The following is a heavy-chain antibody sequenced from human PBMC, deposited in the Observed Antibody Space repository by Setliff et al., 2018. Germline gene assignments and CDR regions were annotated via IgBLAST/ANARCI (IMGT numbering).Heavy chain of an antibody. J-gene: IGHJ3*02. CDR1: GGTFSSYA. Sequence: SVKVSCKASGGTFSSYAISWVRQAPGQGLEWMGGIIPILGIANYAQKFQGRVTITADESTSTAYMELSSLRSEDAAVYYCARSSLLSEQQSDAFDIWGQGTMVTVSS. CDR2: IIPILGIA. CDR3: ARSSLLSEQQSDAFDI. V-gene: IGHV1-69*10. D-gene: IGHD6-13*01.